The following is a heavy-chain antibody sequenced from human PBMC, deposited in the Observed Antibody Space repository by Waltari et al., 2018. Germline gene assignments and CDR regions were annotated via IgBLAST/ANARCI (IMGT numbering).Heavy chain of an antibody. CDR3: ARWIVTTGRSRVYSSGYYLGFDY. CDR2: INHSGST. CDR1: GGSFSGYY. Sequence: QVQLQQWGAGLLKPSETLSLTCAVYGGSFSGYYWSWIRQPPGKGLEWIGEINHSGSTNYNPSLKSRVTISVDTSKNQFSLKLSSVTAADTAVYYCARWIVTTGRSRVYSSGYYLGFDYWGQGTLVTVSS. J-gene: IGHJ4*02. D-gene: IGHD3-22*01. V-gene: IGHV4-34*01.